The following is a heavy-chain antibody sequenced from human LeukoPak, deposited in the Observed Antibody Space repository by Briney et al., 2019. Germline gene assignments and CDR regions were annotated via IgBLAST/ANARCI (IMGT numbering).Heavy chain of an antibody. CDR3: AKYDRGRPADY. Sequence: AETLSLTRSVSGGSISSGRYYWSWIRQPPGKGLEWFVSMHYSWSTYDNPSLKSLVTISVHTSKTQYSLRLLSVTAADTSVYYCAKYDRGRPADYWGQGTLVTVSP. D-gene: IGHD3-22*01. V-gene: IGHV4-39*01. CDR2: MHYSWST. CDR1: GGSISSGRYY. J-gene: IGHJ4*02.